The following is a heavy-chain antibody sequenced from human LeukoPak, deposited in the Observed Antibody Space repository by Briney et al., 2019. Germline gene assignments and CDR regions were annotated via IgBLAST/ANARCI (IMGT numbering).Heavy chain of an antibody. J-gene: IGHJ4*02. Sequence: ASVKVSCKASGYTFTSYDINWVRQATGQGLEGMGWMNPNSGNTGYAQKFQGRVTMTRNTSISTAYMELSSLRSEDTAVYYCARSFGSGYYYLFDYWGQGTLVTVSS. CDR2: MNPNSGNT. D-gene: IGHD3-22*01. V-gene: IGHV1-8*01. CDR3: ARSFGSGYYYLFDY. CDR1: GYTFTSYD.